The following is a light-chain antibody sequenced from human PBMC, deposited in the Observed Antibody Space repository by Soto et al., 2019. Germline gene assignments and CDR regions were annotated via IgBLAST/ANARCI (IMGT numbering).Light chain of an antibody. J-gene: IGKJ4*01. V-gene: IGKV3-11*01. Sequence: EIVLTQSPGTLSLAQGESANLACSASQSVITYLAWYQLRPGQALRLLIYDASYRANGIPARFSGGGSGTDFTLTIRSLEPEDFAVYYCQQSTNWPRVTFGGGNMGDI. CDR1: QSVITY. CDR3: QQSTNWPRVT. CDR2: DAS.